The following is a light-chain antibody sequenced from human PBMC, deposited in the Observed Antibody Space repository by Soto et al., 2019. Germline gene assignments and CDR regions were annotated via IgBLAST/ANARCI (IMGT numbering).Light chain of an antibody. CDR1: QGIDTS. CDR2: APS. V-gene: IGKV1-9*01. Sequence: ILLTQSPSSLSASVGDRVTITCRASQGIDTSLAWYQQKPGKAPKLLIYAPSNFQSGGPSRFSGSRSGTHSPPTSSILPAEDVATYCRQQLHGPRFTFGQGTRLEIK. CDR3: QQLHGPRFT. J-gene: IGKJ5*01.